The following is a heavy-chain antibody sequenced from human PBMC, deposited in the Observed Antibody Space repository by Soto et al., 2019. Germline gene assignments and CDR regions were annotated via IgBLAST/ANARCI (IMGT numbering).Heavy chain of an antibody. CDR1: GGSISSGGYS. J-gene: IGHJ3*02. CDR3: ARFDCSGGSCSSDAFDI. Sequence: PSETLSLTCAVSGGSISSGGYSWSWIRQPPGKGLEWIGSIYYSGSTYYNPSLKSRVTISVDTSKNQFSLKLSSVTAADTAVYYCARFDCSGGSCSSDAFDIWGQGTMVTVSS. CDR2: IYYSGST. D-gene: IGHD2-15*01. V-gene: IGHV4-30-2*03.